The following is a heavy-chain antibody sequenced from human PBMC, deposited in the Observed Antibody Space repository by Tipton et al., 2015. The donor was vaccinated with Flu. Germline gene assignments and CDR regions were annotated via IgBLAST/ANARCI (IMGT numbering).Heavy chain of an antibody. CDR2: TSSSSSTI. CDR1: GFTFSSYS. CDR3: ARNYYYDSSGPPFDY. D-gene: IGHD3-22*01. J-gene: IGHJ4*02. Sequence: GSLRLSCAASGFTFSSYSMNWVRQAPGKGLEWVSYTSSSSSTIYYADSVKGRFTISRDNAKNSLYLQMNSLRAEDTAVYYCARNYYYDSSGPPFDYWGQGTLVTVSS. V-gene: IGHV3-48*04.